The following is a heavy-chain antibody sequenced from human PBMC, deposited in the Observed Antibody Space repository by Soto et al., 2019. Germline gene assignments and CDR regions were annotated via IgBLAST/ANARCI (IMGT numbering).Heavy chain of an antibody. CDR1: GFTFSSYA. CDR3: ARSPSGSYYWYYGMDV. V-gene: IGHV3-23*01. Sequence: GGSLRLSCAASGFTFSSYAMSWVRQAPGKGLEWVSAISGSGGSTYYADSVKGRFTISRDNSKNTLYLQMNSLRAEDTAVYYCARSPSGSYYWYYGMDVWGQGTTVTVSS. J-gene: IGHJ6*02. D-gene: IGHD1-26*01. CDR2: ISGSGGST.